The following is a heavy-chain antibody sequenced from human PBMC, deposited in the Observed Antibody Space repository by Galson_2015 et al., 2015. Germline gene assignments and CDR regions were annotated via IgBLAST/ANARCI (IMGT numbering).Heavy chain of an antibody. CDR1: GFTFSSYA. V-gene: IGHV3-23*01. D-gene: IGHD2-15*01. J-gene: IGHJ4*02. Sequence: SLRLSCAASGFTFSSYAMSWVRQAPGKGLEWVSAISGSGTSTYYADSVRGRVTISRDNSKNTLFLQMNSLRAEDTAVYYCAKESVRYCSGGSCHGFDYWGQGTLVTVSS. CDR3: AKESVRYCSGGSCHGFDY. CDR2: ISGSGTST.